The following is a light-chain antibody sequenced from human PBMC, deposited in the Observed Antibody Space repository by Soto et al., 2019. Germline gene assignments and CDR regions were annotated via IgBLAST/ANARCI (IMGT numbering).Light chain of an antibody. CDR1: ESISSW. J-gene: IGKJ1*01. CDR2: KAS. CDR3: QQYNSYSGT. V-gene: IGKV1-5*03. Sequence: IQMTQSPSTLSASIRDRVVITCRASESISSWLAWYQQKPGKAPKLLIYKASTLKSGVPSRFSGSGSGTEFTLTISSLQPDDFATYYCQQYNSYSGTFGQGTKVDIK.